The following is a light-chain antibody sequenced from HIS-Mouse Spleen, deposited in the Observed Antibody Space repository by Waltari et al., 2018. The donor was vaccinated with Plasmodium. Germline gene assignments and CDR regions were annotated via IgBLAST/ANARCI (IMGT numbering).Light chain of an antibody. V-gene: IGLV3-1*01. CDR2: LDS. CDR3: QAWDSSTVV. CDR1: KLGDKY. Sequence: SYSLTHPPSVSVSTGQTASITSSGDKLGDKYSCWYQQKPGQPPVLVIYLDSKRPSGIPERFSGSNSGNTATLTISGTQAMDEADYYCQAWDSSTVVFGGGTKLTVL. J-gene: IGLJ2*01.